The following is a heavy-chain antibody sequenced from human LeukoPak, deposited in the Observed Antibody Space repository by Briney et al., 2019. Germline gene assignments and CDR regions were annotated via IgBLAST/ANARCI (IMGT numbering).Heavy chain of an antibody. CDR1: GGTFSSYA. J-gene: IGHJ4*02. D-gene: IGHD3-16*01. CDR2: IIPIFGTA. V-gene: IGHV1-69*13. CDR3: ARGGGSYDYVWGLDPPPDY. Sequence: ASVKVSCKASGGTFSSYAISWVRQAPGQGLEWMGGIIPIFGTANYAQKFQGRVTITADESTSTAYMELSSLRSEDTAVYYCARGGGSYDYVWGLDPPPDYWGQGTLVTVSS.